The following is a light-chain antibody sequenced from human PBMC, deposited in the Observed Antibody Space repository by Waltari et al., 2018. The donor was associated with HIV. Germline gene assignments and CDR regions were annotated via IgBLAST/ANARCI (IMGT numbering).Light chain of an antibody. V-gene: IGKV1-39*01. J-gene: IGKJ2*01. CDR2: DAS. Sequence: DIQMTQAPSSRYASIRSTVAVSRRPGQSVGSDLSWYQQTPGRAPRLLIYDASTLHGRVPSRFRGSGSGTDFTLTISSLEPEDFAIYYCQQSRTTPSTFGQGTKVEIK. CDR1: QSVGSD. CDR3: QQSRTTPST.